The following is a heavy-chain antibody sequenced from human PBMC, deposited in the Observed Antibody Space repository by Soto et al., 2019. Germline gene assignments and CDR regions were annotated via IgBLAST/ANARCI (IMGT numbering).Heavy chain of an antibody. V-gene: IGHV3-21*01. CDR3: ASGDAILLSFAY. CDR2: ISSSSSYI. CDR1: GFTFSSYS. Sequence: EVQLVESGGGLVKPGGSLRLSCAASGFTFSSYSMNWVRQAPGKGLEWVSSISSSSSYIYYADSVKGRFTISRDNAKNSLYLQMTSLRAEDTAVYYCASGDAILLSFAYWGQGTLVTVSS. J-gene: IGHJ4*02. D-gene: IGHD7-27*01.